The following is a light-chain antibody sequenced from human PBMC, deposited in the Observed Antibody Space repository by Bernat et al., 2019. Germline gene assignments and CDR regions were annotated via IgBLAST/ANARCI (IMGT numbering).Light chain of an antibody. Sequence: QSALTQPASVSGSPGQSITISCTGTSSDVGGYNYVSWYQQHPGKAPKLMIYDVSNRPSGVSNRFSGSKSGNTASLTISGLQAEAEADYYCSSYTGSSIWVFGGGTKLTVL. J-gene: IGLJ3*02. CDR3: SSYTGSSIWV. CDR2: DVS. CDR1: SSDVGGYNY. V-gene: IGLV2-14*03.